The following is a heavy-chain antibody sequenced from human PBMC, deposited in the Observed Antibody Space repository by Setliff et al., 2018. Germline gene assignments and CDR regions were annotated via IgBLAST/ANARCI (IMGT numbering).Heavy chain of an antibody. D-gene: IGHD6-13*01. CDR3: ARSAAYSRARSVGAFDI. J-gene: IGHJ3*02. Sequence: ASVKVSCKASGYTFTNYGVTWVRQAPGQGLEWMGWIGAYNGNTYNANKFQGRVTMTSDTSTSTAYMELRSLRSDDTAVYYCARSAAYSRARSVGAFDIWGQGTMVTVSS. CDR2: IGAYNGNT. V-gene: IGHV1-18*01. CDR1: GYTFTNYG.